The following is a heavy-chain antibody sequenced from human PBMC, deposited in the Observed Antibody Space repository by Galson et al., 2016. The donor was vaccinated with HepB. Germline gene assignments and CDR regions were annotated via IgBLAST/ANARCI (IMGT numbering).Heavy chain of an antibody. Sequence: SLRLSCAASGFTFSNYGMHWVRQAPGKGLEWVAVISYDGSNKYYADSVKGRFTISRDNSKNTLYLQMNSLRAEDTAVYYCAKDRGNFFDSSDYHFYFGMDVWGQGTTVTVSS. CDR1: GFTFSNYG. D-gene: IGHD3-22*01. CDR2: ISYDGSNK. V-gene: IGHV3-30*18. J-gene: IGHJ6*02. CDR3: AKDRGNFFDSSDYHFYFGMDV.